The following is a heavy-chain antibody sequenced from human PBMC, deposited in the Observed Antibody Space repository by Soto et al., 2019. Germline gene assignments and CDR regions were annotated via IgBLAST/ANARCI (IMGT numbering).Heavy chain of an antibody. CDR3: ARDSTRGIYHKYYYYGMDV. CDR2: IYYSGST. CDR1: GGSISSGDYY. Sequence: KSSETLSLTCTVSGGSISSGDYYWSWIRQPPGKGLEWIGYIYYSGSTYYNPSLKSRVTISVDTSKNQFSLKLSSVTAADTAVYYCARDSTRGIYHKYYYYGMDVWGQGTTVTVSS. V-gene: IGHV4-30-4*01. J-gene: IGHJ6*02. D-gene: IGHD3-10*01.